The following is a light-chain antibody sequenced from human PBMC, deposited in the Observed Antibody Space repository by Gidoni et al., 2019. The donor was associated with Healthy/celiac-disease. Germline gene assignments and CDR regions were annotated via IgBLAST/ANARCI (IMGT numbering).Light chain of an antibody. CDR2: GKN. CDR1: SRRSYY. J-gene: IGLJ2*01. CDR3: NSRDSSGNHLKV. Sequence: SSELTQYPAVSVAFGQTVRITCQGDSRRSYYASWYQQKPGQAPVLVIYGKNNRPSGIPDRFSGSSSGNTASLTITGAQAEDEADYYCNSRDSSGNHLKVFGGGTKLTVL. V-gene: IGLV3-19*01.